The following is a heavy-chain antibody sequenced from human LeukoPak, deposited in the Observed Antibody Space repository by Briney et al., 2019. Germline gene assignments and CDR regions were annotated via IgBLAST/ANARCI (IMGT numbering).Heavy chain of an antibody. D-gene: IGHD6-6*01. CDR1: GGSFSGYY. J-gene: IGHJ6*03. CDR3: ARGTSLPYYYYYMDV. Sequence: SETLSLTCAVYGGSFSGYYWSWIRQPPGKGLEWIGEINHSGSTNYNPSLKSRVTISVDTSKNQFSLKLSSVTAADTAVYYCARGTSLPYYYYYMDVWGKGTTVTVSS. CDR2: INHSGST. V-gene: IGHV4-34*01.